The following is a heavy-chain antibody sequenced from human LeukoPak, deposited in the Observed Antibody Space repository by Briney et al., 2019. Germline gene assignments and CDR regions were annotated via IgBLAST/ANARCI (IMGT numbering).Heavy chain of an antibody. V-gene: IGHV7-4-1*02. CDR3: ARLVPAAILPGINWFDP. D-gene: IGHD2-2*01. Sequence: EASVKVSCKASGYTFTSYAMNWVRQAPGQGLEWMGWINTNTGNPTYAQGFTGRFVFSLDTSVSTAYLQISSLKAEDTAVYYCARLVPAAILPGINWFDPWGQGTLVTVSS. J-gene: IGHJ5*02. CDR1: GYTFTSYA. CDR2: INTNTGNP.